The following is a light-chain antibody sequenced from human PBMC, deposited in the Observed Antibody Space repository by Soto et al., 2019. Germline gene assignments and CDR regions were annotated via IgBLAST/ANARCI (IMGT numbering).Light chain of an antibody. CDR1: QSVSSSY. CDR2: GAY. J-gene: IGKJ1*01. Sequence: EMVLTQSAGTLSLSPGERATLYCRASQSVSSSYLAWYQQNPGQAPRLLIYGAYRRATGITDRFSGSGSGTDFTLTISRLEPEDFAVYYCQQYGSSPWTFGQGTKVDIK. CDR3: QQYGSSPWT. V-gene: IGKV3-20*01.